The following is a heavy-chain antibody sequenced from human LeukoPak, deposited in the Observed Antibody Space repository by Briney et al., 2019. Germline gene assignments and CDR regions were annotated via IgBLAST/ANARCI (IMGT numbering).Heavy chain of an antibody. V-gene: IGHV3-30-3*01. CDR3: AKAALTGTTEISGFDY. J-gene: IGHJ4*02. CDR1: GFTFSTFA. Sequence: GGSLRLSCAVSGFTFSTFAVHWVRQAPGKGLEWVAVISYDRSKTYYADSVKGRFTISRDNSKNTVYLQMNSLRAEDTAVYYCAKAALTGTTEISGFDYWGQGTLVTVSS. D-gene: IGHD1-7*01. CDR2: ISYDRSKT.